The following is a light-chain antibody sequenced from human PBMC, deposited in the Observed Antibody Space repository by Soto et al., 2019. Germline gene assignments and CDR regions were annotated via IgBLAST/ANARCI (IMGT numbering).Light chain of an antibody. CDR1: QSIAGY. CDR3: QQRSNWPPIT. V-gene: IGKV3-11*01. CDR2: DTS. Sequence: EIVLTQSPDTLSLSPGERATLSCRASQSIAGYLAWYQKKPGQAPRLLIYDTSNRFTGVPASFGGSGSVTDFTLSISSLEPVDVAVYYGQQRSNWPPITVGQGTRLESK. J-gene: IGKJ5*01.